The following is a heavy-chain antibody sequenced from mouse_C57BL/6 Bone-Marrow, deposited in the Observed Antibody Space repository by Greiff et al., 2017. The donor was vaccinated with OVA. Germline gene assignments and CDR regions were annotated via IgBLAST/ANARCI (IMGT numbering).Heavy chain of an antibody. V-gene: IGHV2-5*01. J-gene: IGHJ1*03. CDR2: IWRGGST. CDR3: AKGSYYSNYRYFDV. CDR1: GFSLTSYG. Sequence: QVHVKQSGPGLVQPSQSLSITCTVSGFSLTSYGVHWVRQSPGKGLEWLGVIWRGGSTDYNAAFMSRLSITKDNSKSQVFFKMNSLQADDTAIYYCAKGSYYSNYRYFDVWGTGTTVTVSS. D-gene: IGHD2-5*01.